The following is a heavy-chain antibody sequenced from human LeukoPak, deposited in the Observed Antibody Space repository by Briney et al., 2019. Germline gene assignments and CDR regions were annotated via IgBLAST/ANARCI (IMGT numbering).Heavy chain of an antibody. CDR3: ARASGYYDSSGYYYYFDY. D-gene: IGHD3-22*01. V-gene: IGHV4-59*12. CDR1: GGSISSYY. CDR2: IYYSGST. Sequence: KPSETLSLTCTVSGGSISSYYWSWIRQPPGKGLEWIGYIYYSGSTYYNPSLKSRVTISVDRSKNQFSLKLSSVTAADTAVYYCARASGYYDSSGYYYYFDYWGQGTLVTVSS. J-gene: IGHJ4*02.